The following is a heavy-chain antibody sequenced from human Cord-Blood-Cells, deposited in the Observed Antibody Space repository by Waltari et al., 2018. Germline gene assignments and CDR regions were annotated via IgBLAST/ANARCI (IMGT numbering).Heavy chain of an antibody. V-gene: IGHV1-24*01. CDR2: VDPEDGET. CDR3: ATVDYGDYVARYSGFDP. CDR1: GYTLTELS. Sequence: QVQLVQSGAEVKKPGASVKVSCKVSGYTLTELSMHWVRQAPGKGLEWMGGVDPEDGETIYAQKFQGRGTMTEDTSTDTAYRELSSLRSEDTAVYYWATVDYGDYVARYSGFDPWGQGTLVTVSS. D-gene: IGHD4-17*01. J-gene: IGHJ5*02.